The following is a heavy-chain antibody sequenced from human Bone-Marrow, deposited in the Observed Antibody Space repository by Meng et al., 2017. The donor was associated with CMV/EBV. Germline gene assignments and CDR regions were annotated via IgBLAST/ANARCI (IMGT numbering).Heavy chain of an antibody. CDR2: IYYSGST. Sequence: SETLSLTCTVSGGSISSYYWSWIRQPPGKGLEWIGYIYYSGSTNYNPSLKSRVTISVDTSKNQFSLKLSSVTAADTAVYYCARDDYKTSPSMDVWGKGTTVTVSS. CDR3: ARDDYKTSPSMDV. CDR1: GGSISSYY. J-gene: IGHJ6*04. D-gene: IGHD4-11*01. V-gene: IGHV4-59*01.